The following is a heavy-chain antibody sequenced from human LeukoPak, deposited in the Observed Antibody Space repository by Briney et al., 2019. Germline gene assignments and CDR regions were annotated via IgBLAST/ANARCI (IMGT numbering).Heavy chain of an antibody. CDR2: ISSSSSTI. J-gene: IGHJ5*02. Sequence: GGSPRLSCAASGFTFSSYSMNWVRQAPGKGLEWVSYISSSSSTIYYADSVKGRFTISRDNAKNSLYLQMNSLRDEDTAVYYCASQYSSSWYWFDPWGQGTRVTVSS. V-gene: IGHV3-48*02. CDR1: GFTFSSYS. CDR3: ASQYSSSWYWFDP. D-gene: IGHD6-13*01.